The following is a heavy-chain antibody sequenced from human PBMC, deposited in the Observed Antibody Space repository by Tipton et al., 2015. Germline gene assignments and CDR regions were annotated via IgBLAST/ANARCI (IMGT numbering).Heavy chain of an antibody. CDR1: GFTVSRNY. J-gene: IGHJ4*02. V-gene: IGHV3-66*02. CDR2: LFRDGST. CDR3: AKDRGGNLVGAFDY. Sequence: GSLRLSCAASGFTVSRNYMSWVRQDPGKGLEWVSVLFRDGSTYYADSVRGRFTISRDSSKNTLYLQMNSLRDEDTATYYCAKDRGGNLVGAFDYWGQGTLVTVPS. D-gene: IGHD4/OR15-4a*01.